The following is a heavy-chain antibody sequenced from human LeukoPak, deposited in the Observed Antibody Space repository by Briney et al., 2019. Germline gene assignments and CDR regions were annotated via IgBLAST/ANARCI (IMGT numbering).Heavy chain of an antibody. D-gene: IGHD6-13*01. V-gene: IGHV4-34*01. CDR3: AREGEYSSSWYGLFDY. CDR1: GGSFSGNY. Sequence: SETLSVTCAVYGGSFSGNYWSWIRQPPGKGLEWIGEINHSGSTNYNPSLKSRVTISVDTSKNQFSLKLSSVTAADTAVYYCAREGEYSSSWYGLFDYWGQGTLVTVPS. J-gene: IGHJ4*02. CDR2: INHSGST.